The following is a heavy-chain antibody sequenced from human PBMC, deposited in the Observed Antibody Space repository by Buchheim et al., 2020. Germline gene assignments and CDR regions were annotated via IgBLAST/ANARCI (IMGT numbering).Heavy chain of an antibody. J-gene: IGHJ4*02. D-gene: IGHD6-19*01. CDR3: AKSGRIPGYSSGWYGSLHDY. Sequence: QVQLVESGGGVVQPGRSLRLSCAASGFTFSSYGMHWVRQAPGKGLEWVAVISYDGSNKYYADSVKGRFTISRDNSKNTPYLQMNSLRAEDTAVYYCAKSGRIPGYSSGWYGSLHDYWGQGTL. CDR2: ISYDGSNK. CDR1: GFTFSSYG. V-gene: IGHV3-30*18.